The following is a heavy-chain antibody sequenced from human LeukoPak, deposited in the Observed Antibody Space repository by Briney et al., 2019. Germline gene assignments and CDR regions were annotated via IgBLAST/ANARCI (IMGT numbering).Heavy chain of an antibody. J-gene: IGHJ4*02. Sequence: ASVKVSCKASGYTFTSYGISWVRQAPGQGLEWMGWISAYNGNTNYAQKLQGRVTMTTDTSTSTAYMELSSLRSEDTAVYYCATDRGQAHRRITMVRGVHLDYWGQGTLVTVSS. CDR2: ISAYNGNT. CDR1: GYTFTSYG. V-gene: IGHV1-18*01. CDR3: ATDRGQAHRRITMVRGVHLDY. D-gene: IGHD3-10*01.